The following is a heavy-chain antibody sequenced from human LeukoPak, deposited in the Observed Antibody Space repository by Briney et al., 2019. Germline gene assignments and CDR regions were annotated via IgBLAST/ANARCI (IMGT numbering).Heavy chain of an antibody. Sequence: GGSLGLSCAASGFTFSSYAVHWVRQAPGRGLEWVAVISYDGSNKYYADPVKGRFSISRDNSKNTLYLQMNSLRVEDTAVYYCARRYDGFDYWGQGTLVTVSS. V-gene: IGHV3-30-3*01. J-gene: IGHJ4*02. D-gene: IGHD3-3*01. CDR2: ISYDGSNK. CDR1: GFTFSSYA. CDR3: ARRYDGFDY.